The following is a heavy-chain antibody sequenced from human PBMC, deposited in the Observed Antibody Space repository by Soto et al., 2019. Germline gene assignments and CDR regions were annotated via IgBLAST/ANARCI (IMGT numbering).Heavy chain of an antibody. CDR1: GGSISSYY. CDR2: IYYSGST. V-gene: IGHV4-59*01. J-gene: IGHJ4*02. CDR3: ARAAAGTDTALDY. D-gene: IGHD6-13*01. Sequence: SETLSLTCTVSGGSISSYYWSWIRQPPGKGLEWIGYIYYSGSTNYNTSLKSRVTISVDTSKNQFSLKLSSVTAADTAVYYCARAAAGTDTALDYWGQGTLVTVSS.